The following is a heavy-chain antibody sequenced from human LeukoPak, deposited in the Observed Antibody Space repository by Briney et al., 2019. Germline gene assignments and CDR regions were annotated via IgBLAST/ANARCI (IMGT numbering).Heavy chain of an antibody. J-gene: IGHJ4*02. CDR2: INHSGST. CDR3: ARGFGPRYYYGSGTDY. V-gene: IGHV4-34*01. Sequence: SETLSLTCAVYGGSFSGYYWSWIRQPPGKGLEWIGEINHSGSTSYNPSLKSRVTISVDTSKNQFSLKLSSVTAADTAVYYCARGFGPRYYYGSGTDYWGQGTLVTVSS. CDR1: GGSFSGYY. D-gene: IGHD3-10*01.